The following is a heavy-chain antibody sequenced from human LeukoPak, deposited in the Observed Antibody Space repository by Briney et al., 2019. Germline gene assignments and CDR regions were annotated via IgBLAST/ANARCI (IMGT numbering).Heavy chain of an antibody. J-gene: IGHJ4*02. CDR3: VRDVPKQNSDF. D-gene: IGHD2/OR15-2a*01. V-gene: IGHV3-74*03. CDR2: IKTDGSNT. CDR1: GFTFSRYW. Sequence: HGGSLRLSCEASGFTFSRYWMHWVRQAPGKGLVWVSRIKTDGSNTKYADSVKGRFSISRDNAKKTLYLQMNSLRIEDTAVYYCVRDVPKQNSDFWGQGVLVTVSS.